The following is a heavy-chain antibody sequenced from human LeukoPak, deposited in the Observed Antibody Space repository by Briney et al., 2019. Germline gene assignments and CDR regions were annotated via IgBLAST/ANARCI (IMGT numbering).Heavy chain of an antibody. CDR2: INPSGGST. Sequence: GASVKVSCKASGYTFISYYMHWVRQAPGQGLEWMGIINPSGGSTSYAQKFQGRVTMTRDTSTSTVYMELSSLRSEDTAVYYCARYSYPTRGIVVVPALDYWGQGTLVTVSS. V-gene: IGHV1-46*01. CDR3: ARYSYPTRGIVVVPALDY. CDR1: GYTFISYY. J-gene: IGHJ4*02. D-gene: IGHD3-22*01.